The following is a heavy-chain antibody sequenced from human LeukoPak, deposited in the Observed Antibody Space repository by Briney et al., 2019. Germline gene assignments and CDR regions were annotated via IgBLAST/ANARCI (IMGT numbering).Heavy chain of an antibody. Sequence: ASVKVSCKSSGFTFTDHYIHWGRQGPGQGLGWMGYIGPHSTFTSSPQEFQGRVTMTRDAFMSTAYMELTRLTSDDTAVYYCVREGEGPLSKDFDYWGQGTLVTVSS. V-gene: IGHV1-2*02. CDR2: IGPHSTFT. J-gene: IGHJ4*02. CDR1: GFTFTDHY. D-gene: IGHD2/OR15-2a*01. CDR3: VREGEGPLSKDFDY.